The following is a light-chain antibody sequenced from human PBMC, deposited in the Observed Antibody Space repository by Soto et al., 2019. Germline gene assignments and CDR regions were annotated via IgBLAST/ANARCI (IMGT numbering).Light chain of an antibody. CDR3: QQSYMDPIT. Sequence: DIQMTPSPSSLSASVVNRVTITCRASQSISTYLNWYQKKPGKAPNLLIYDASRLQSGVPSRFSGSGGGTDFTLSISSVQPEDFATYFCQQSYMDPITFGQGTRREI. CDR1: QSISTY. V-gene: IGKV1-39*01. J-gene: IGKJ5*01. CDR2: DAS.